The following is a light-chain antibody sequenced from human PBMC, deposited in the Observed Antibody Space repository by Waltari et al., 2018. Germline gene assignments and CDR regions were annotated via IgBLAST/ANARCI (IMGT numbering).Light chain of an antibody. CDR2: GRN. CDR1: NVRSYY. CDR3: LSRDSSSNHPV. J-gene: IGLJ3*02. V-gene: IGLV3-19*01. Sequence: SSELTQDPAVSVALGQTVRITCLGDNVRSYYASWYQQKPGQAPLLLIYGRNNSPSGIPDRFSCSYSWNTASLTITEDLADDEADDYCLSRDSSSNHPVFGGWTKLTVL.